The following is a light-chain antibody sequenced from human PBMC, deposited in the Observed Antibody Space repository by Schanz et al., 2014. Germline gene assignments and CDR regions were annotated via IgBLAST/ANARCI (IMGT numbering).Light chain of an antibody. V-gene: IGKV3-15*01. CDR3: QQYNNWPWR. J-gene: IGKJ1*01. CDR2: DAS. CDR1: QSVSSN. Sequence: EIVMTQSPATLSVSPGERATLSCRASQSVSSNLAWYQQKPGQAPRLLIYDASARATGVPARFSGSGSGTEFTLSISSLQSEDFAVYYCQQYNNWPWRFGQGTKLEIK.